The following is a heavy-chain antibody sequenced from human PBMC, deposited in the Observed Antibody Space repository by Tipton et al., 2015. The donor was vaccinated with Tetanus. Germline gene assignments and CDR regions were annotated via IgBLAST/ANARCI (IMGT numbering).Heavy chain of an antibody. CDR2: ISSSNGYI. V-gene: IGHV3-21*01. D-gene: IGHD3-10*01. CDR3: ARVNGGVRGVFDY. J-gene: IGHJ4*02. Sequence: GSLRLSCEASGFTFSSYTMIWVRQAPGKGLEWVSSISSSNGYIYYTDSVKGRFTISRDNAKNSLYLQVNSLKAEGTAVYYCARVNGGVRGVFDYWGQGTLVTVSS. CDR1: GFTFSSYT.